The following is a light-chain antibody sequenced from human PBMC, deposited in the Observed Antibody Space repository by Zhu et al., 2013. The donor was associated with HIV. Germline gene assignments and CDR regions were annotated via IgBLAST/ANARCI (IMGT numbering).Light chain of an antibody. V-gene: IGKV3-11*01. CDR2: DAS. CDR3: QQRLT. Sequence: DIVLTQSPGTLSLSPGERATLSCRASLSVSSNLAWYQQKPGQAPRLLIYDASNRATGIPARFSGSGSGTDFTLTISSLEAADFAVYYCQQRLTFGPGTTVNL. J-gene: IGKJ3*01. CDR1: LSVSSN.